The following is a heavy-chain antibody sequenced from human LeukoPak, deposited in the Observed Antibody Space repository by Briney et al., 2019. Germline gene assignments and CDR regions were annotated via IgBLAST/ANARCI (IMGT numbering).Heavy chain of an antibody. CDR1: GGSISSSSYY. J-gene: IGHJ4*02. CDR3: AREREGPYGYLDY. D-gene: IGHD4-17*01. V-gene: IGHV4-39*07. CDR2: IYISGST. Sequence: SSETLSLTCTVSGGSISSSSYYWGWIRQPPGKGLEWIGRIYISGSTNYNPSLKSRVTISVDTSKNQFSLKLSSVTAADTAVYYCAREREGPYGYLDYWGQGTLVTVSS.